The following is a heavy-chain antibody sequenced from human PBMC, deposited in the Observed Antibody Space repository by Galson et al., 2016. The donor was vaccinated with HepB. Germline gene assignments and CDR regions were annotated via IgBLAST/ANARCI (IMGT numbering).Heavy chain of an antibody. CDR3: AKDGCRDQLVWESNNVYYYGMDV. J-gene: IGHJ6*02. Sequence: SLRLSCAASGFRFDDYAMHWVRQAPGKGLEWVSSISWNSGSTDYADSVKGRFTISRDTAKNSLYLQMNSLRVEDTDLYYCAKDGCRDQLVWESNNVYYYGMDVWGQGTPVTVSS. V-gene: IGHV3-9*01. D-gene: IGHD2-2*01. CDR1: GFRFDDYA. CDR2: ISWNSGST.